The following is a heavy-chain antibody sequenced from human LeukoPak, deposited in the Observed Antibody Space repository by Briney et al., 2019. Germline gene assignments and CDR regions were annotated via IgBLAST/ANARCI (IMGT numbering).Heavy chain of an antibody. J-gene: IGHJ4*02. V-gene: IGHV4-59*01. CDR2: IYYSGST. CDR3: ARAGYCSSTSCESPDY. CDR1: GGSISSYY. Sequence: SETLSLTCTVSGGSISSYYWSWIRQPPGKGLEWIGYIYYSGSTNYNPSLKSRVTISVDTSKNQFSLKLSSVTAADTAVYYCARAGYCSSTSCESPDYWGQGTLVTVSS. D-gene: IGHD2-2*01.